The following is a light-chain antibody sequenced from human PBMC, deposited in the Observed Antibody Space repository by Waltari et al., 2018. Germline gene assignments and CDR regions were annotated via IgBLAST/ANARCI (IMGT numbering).Light chain of an antibody. CDR2: QVS. CDR1: ESLLLNYGNTY. V-gene: IGKV2-30*02. CDR3: MLGTRPWT. Sequence: DVVMTQSPVSLSVTLGQQASLPCRCSESLLLNYGNTYLNWFHQRPGQSPRRLIYQVSDRDSGVPDRFSGSGSGADFTLKISRVEAEDAGLYFCMLGTRPWTFGPGTKVEI. J-gene: IGKJ1*01.